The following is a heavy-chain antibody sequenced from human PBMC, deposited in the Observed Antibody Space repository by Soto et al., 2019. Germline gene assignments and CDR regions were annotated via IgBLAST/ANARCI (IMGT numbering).Heavy chain of an antibody. Sequence: PSETLSLTCTVSGGSISSGGYYWSWIRQHPGKGLEWIGYIYYSGSTYYNPSLKSRVTISVDTSKNQFSLKLSSVTAADTAVYYCARATTRSGPTLDYYHYGMDVWGQGTTVTVSS. CDR1: GGSISSGGYY. J-gene: IGHJ6*02. CDR3: ARATTRSGPTLDYYHYGMDV. V-gene: IGHV4-31*03. D-gene: IGHD1-26*01. CDR2: IYYSGST.